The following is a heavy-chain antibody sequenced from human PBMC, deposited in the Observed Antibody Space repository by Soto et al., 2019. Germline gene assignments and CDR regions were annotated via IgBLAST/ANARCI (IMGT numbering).Heavy chain of an antibody. D-gene: IGHD2-2*01. V-gene: IGHV3-23*01. CDR2: LSGSGGGT. J-gene: IGHJ6*02. CDR1: GFTFSNYA. Sequence: EVKLLESGGGLVQPGGSLRLSCAASGFTFSNYAMTWVRQAPGKGLAWVATLSGSGGGTYFADSVKGRFTISRDNSRSTLSLQMNSLRADDTAVYYCAKETRTEIVAVPVAMTYYYYAMDVWGQGTTVTVSS. CDR3: AKETRTEIVAVPVAMTYYYYAMDV.